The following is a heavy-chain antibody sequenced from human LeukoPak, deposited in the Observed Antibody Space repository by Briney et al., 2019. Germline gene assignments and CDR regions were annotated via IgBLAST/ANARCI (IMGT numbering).Heavy chain of an antibody. D-gene: IGHD6-19*01. CDR3: ARVVAVAGFGY. J-gene: IGHJ4*02. V-gene: IGHV3-53*01. Sequence: GGSLRLSCAASGFTVSSNYMNWVRQAPGKGLEWVSVIYSGGSTYYADSVKGRFTISRDNSKNTLYVQMNSLRADDTAVYYCARVVAVAGFGYWGQGTLVTVSS. CDR2: IYSGGST. CDR1: GFTVSSNY.